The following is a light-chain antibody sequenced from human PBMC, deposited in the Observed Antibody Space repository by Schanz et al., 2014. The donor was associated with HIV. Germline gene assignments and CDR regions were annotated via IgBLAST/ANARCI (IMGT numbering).Light chain of an antibody. CDR2: RNN. CDR3: GTWDSSLSAVV. Sequence: QSVLTQPPSASGTPGQRVTISCSGSSSNIGSNFGYWYQQLPGTAPKLLIYRNNQRPSGVPDRFSGSKSGTSATLGITGLQTGDEADYYCGTWDSSLSAVVFGGGTKLTVL. V-gene: IGLV1-47*01. J-gene: IGLJ2*01. CDR1: SSNIGSNF.